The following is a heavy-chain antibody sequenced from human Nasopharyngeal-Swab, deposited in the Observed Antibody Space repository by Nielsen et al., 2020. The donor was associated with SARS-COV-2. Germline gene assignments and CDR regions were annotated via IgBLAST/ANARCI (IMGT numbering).Heavy chain of an antibody. CDR3: AKVIDDDSSGYVWFDP. D-gene: IGHD3-22*01. V-gene: IGHV3-9*01. Sequence: GGSLRLSCAASGFTFDDYAMHWVRQAPGKGLEWVSGISWNSGSIGYADSVKGRFTISRDNAKNSLYLQMNSLRAEDTALYYCAKVIDDDSSGYVWFDPWGRGTLVTVSS. CDR2: ISWNSGSI. J-gene: IGHJ5*02. CDR1: GFTFDDYA.